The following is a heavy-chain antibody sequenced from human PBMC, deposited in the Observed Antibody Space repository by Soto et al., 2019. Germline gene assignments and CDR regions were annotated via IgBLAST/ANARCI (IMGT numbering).Heavy chain of an antibody. V-gene: IGHV1-2*04. CDR3: APSRGSYSKWIDP. CDR1: GDSFTGYY. J-gene: IGHJ5*02. D-gene: IGHD3-10*01. Sequence: ASVKVSCKASGDSFTGYYIHWVRQAPGQGLEWMGWISLKSGSTNFAEKFRGWATVTRDTSTSTAYLEVTSLTFNDTAVYYCAPSRGSYSKWIDPWGQGTLVTVSS. CDR2: ISLKSGST.